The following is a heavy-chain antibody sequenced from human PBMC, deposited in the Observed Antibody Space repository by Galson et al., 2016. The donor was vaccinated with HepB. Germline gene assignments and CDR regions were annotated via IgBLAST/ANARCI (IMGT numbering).Heavy chain of an antibody. CDR1: GGSISSSNW. J-gene: IGHJ5*02. V-gene: IGHV4-4*02. Sequence: ETLSLTCAVSGGSISSSNWWTWVRQPPGKGLEWVGEIYHSGTTHYNPSLESRVTISVDKSKNQFSLKLNSVTAADTAVYYCARNSGGSYLGWFDPWGQGTLVTVSS. D-gene: IGHD1-26*01. CDR3: ARNSGGSYLGWFDP. CDR2: IYHSGTT.